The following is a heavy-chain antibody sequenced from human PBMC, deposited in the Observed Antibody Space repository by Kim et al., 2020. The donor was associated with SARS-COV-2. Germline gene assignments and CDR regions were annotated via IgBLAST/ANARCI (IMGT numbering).Heavy chain of an antibody. Sequence: SVKVSCKASGGSFSSYAISWVRQAPGQGLEWMGGIIPIFGTANYAQKFQGRVTITADESTSTAYMELSSLRSEDTAVYYCVSAPMYDFWSGPPPRVRWFDPWGQGTLVTVSS. CDR1: GGSFSSYA. CDR2: IIPIFGTA. J-gene: IGHJ5*02. D-gene: IGHD3-3*01. V-gene: IGHV1-69*13. CDR3: VSAPMYDFWSGPPPRVRWFDP.